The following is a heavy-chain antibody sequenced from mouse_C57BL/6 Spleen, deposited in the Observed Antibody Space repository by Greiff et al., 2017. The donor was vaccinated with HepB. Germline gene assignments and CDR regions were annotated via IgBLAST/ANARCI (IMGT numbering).Heavy chain of an antibody. CDR1: GYAFSSYW. J-gene: IGHJ4*01. V-gene: IGHV1-80*01. CDR3: ARGYSNYAMDY. D-gene: IGHD2-5*01. Sequence: VQLQQSGAELVKPGASVKISCKASGYAFSSYWMNWVKQRPGKGLEWIGQIYPGDGDTNYNGKFKGKATLTADKSSSTAYMQLSSLTSEDSAVYFCARGYSNYAMDYWGQGISVTVSS. CDR2: IYPGDGDT.